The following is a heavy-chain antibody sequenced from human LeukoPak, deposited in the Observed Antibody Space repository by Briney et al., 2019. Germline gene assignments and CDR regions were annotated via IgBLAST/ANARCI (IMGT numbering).Heavy chain of an antibody. CDR3: AREDSNYNWFDP. Sequence: GSSVKVSCKASGGTFSSYAIIWVRQAPGQGLEWMGGIIPIFGTANYAQKFQGRVTITTDESTSTAYMELSSLRSEDTAVYYCAREDSNYNWFDPWGQGTLVTVSS. V-gene: IGHV1-69*05. CDR2: IIPIFGTA. D-gene: IGHD4-11*01. CDR1: GGTFSSYA. J-gene: IGHJ5*02.